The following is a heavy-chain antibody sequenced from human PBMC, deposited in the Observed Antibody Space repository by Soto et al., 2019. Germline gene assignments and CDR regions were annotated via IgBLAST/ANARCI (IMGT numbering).Heavy chain of an antibody. CDR3: ARGSQRVVVPAAVDY. CDR2: IGAYNGNT. J-gene: IGHJ4*02. Sequence: ASVKVSCKASGYTFTSYGISWVRQAPGQGLEWMGWIGAYNGNTNYAQKLQGRVTMTTDTSTSTAYMELRSLRSDDTAVYYCARGSQRVVVPAAVDYWGQGTLVTVSS. D-gene: IGHD2-2*01. V-gene: IGHV1-18*01. CDR1: GYTFTSYG.